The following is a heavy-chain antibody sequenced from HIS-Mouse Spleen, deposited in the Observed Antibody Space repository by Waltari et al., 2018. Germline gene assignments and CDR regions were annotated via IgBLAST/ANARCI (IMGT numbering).Heavy chain of an antibody. D-gene: IGHD3-3*01. CDR2: IIPIFGTA. CDR1: GGTFSSYA. CDR3: ARTGRYWSGYKYYFDY. Sequence: QVQLVQSGAEVKKPGSSVKVSCKASGGTFSSYAISWVRPAPGKGLEWMGGIIPIFGTANYAQKFQGRVTITADESTSTAYMELSSLRSEDTAVYYCARTGRYWSGYKYYFDYWGQGTLVTVSS. V-gene: IGHV1-69*01. J-gene: IGHJ4*02.